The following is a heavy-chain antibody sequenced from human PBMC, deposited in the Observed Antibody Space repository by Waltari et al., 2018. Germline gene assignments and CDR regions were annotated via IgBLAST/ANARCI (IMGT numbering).Heavy chain of an antibody. Sequence: EVQLVESGGALVQPGGSLRLSCVASGFSFSTHAMGWARQAPGKGLEWFSAINHRGEITYCADSLKGRFTISRDNSGNTLNLQMDSLRVEDTAVYHCTKRYCERDRCYGLDNWGQGTLVTVSS. D-gene: IGHD2-15*01. CDR2: INHRGEIT. V-gene: IGHV3-23*04. CDR3: TKRYCERDRCYGLDN. J-gene: IGHJ4*02. CDR1: GFSFSTHA.